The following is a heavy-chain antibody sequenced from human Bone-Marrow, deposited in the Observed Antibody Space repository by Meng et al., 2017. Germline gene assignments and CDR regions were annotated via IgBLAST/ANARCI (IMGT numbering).Heavy chain of an antibody. J-gene: IGHJ6*02. CDR3: ARATHRSSWYSSFLGSSVNYYYYGMDV. Sequence: GESLKISCAASGFTFSSYEMNWVRQAPGTGLEWVSYISSSGSTIYYADSVKGRFIISRDNAKNSLYLQMNSLRAEDTAVYYCARATHRSSWYSSFLGSSVNYYYYGMDVWGQGTTVTVSS. CDR1: GFTFSSYE. CDR2: ISSSGSTI. D-gene: IGHD6-13*01. V-gene: IGHV3-48*03.